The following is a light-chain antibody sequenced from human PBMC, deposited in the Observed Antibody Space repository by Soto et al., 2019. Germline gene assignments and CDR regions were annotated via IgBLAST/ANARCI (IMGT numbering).Light chain of an antibody. CDR3: QQYENLPT. Sequence: IQMTQSPSSLSASVGDRVPIAFRASQSISSWLAWYQQKPGKAPKLLIYDASNLEAGVPSRFRGSGSGTDFTFTISRLQPEDIATYYCQQYENLPTFGQGTRLEIK. CDR1: QSISSW. CDR2: DAS. J-gene: IGKJ5*01. V-gene: IGKV1-33*01.